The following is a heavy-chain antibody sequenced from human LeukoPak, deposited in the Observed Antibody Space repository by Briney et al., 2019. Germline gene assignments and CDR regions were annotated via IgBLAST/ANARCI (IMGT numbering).Heavy chain of an antibody. CDR1: GYTFTSYG. V-gene: IGHV1-18*01. J-gene: IGHJ4*02. CDR3: ARDIYSYGYYIDY. CDR2: ISAYNGNT. D-gene: IGHD5-18*01. Sequence: ASVKVSCKASGYTFTSYGISWVRQAPGQGLEWMGWISAYNGNTNYAQKFQGRVTMTRDTSTSTVYVELSSLRSEDTAVYYCARDIYSYGYYIDYWGQGTLVTVSS.